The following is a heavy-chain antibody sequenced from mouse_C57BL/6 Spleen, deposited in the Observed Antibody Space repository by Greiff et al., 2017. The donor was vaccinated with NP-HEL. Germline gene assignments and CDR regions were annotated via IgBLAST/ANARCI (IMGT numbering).Heavy chain of an antibody. D-gene: IGHD2-3*01. V-gene: IGHV5-17*01. CDR1: GFTFSDYG. J-gene: IGHJ2*01. CDR2: ISSGSSTI. CDR3: ERRVYDGYYDY. Sequence: EVKLQASGGGLVKPGGSLKLSCAASGFTFSDYGMHWVRQAPEKGLEWVAYISSGSSTIYYADTVKGRFTISRDNAKNTLFLQMTSLRSEDTAMYYCERRVYDGYYDYWGQGTTLTVSS.